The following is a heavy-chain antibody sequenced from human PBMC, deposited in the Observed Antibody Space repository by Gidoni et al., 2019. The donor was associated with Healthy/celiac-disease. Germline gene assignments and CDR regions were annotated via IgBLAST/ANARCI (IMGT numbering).Heavy chain of an antibody. CDR2: IYYSGST. CDR1: GGSISSSSYY. Sequence: QLQLQESGPGLVKPSETLSLTCTVSGGSISSSSYYWGWIRQPPGKGLEWIGSIYYSGSTYYNPSLKSRVTISVDTSKNQFSLKLSSVTAADTAVYYCASRGKNWYSSSWYEDWGQGTLVTVSS. J-gene: IGHJ4*02. D-gene: IGHD6-13*01. V-gene: IGHV4-39*01. CDR3: ASRGKNWYSSSWYED.